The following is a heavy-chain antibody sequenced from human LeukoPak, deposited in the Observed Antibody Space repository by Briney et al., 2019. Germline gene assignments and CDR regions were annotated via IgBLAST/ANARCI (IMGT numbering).Heavy chain of an antibody. CDR3: ARGGSRRPYYYYGMDV. D-gene: IGHD3-16*01. CDR1: SGSISDYY. CDR2: IHYSGTT. J-gene: IGHJ6*02. V-gene: IGHV4-59*08. Sequence: SETLSLTCTVSSGSISDYYWSWIRQPPGKGLEWIGYIHYSGTTNYNPSLKSRVTISVDTSKNQFSLKLSSVTAADTAVYYCARGGSRRPYYYYGMDVWGQGTTVTVSS.